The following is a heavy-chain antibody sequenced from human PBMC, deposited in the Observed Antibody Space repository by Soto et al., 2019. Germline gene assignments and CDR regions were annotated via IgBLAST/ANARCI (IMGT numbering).Heavy chain of an antibody. CDR2: MNPNSGNT. D-gene: IGHD3-3*01. CDR3: ARGPSYYDFWSGYHYYYMDV. J-gene: IGHJ6*03. CDR1: GYTFTSYV. Sequence: ASVKVSCKASGYTFTSYVINWVRQATGQGLEWMGWMNPNSGNTGYAQKFQGRVTMTRNTSISTAYMELSSLRSGDTAVYYCARGPSYYDFWSGYHYYYMDVWGKGTTVTVSS. V-gene: IGHV1-8*01.